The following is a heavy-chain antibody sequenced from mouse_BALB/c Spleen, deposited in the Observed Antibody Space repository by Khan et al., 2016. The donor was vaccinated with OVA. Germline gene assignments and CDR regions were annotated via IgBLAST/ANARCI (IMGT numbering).Heavy chain of an antibody. Sequence: QVQLQQSGAELAKPGASVKMSCKASGYTFINYWILWVKQRPGQGLEWIGYINPSTGYTEYNQNFKDKATLTADKSSSTAYMQLSSLESEESAVYDCARRGLRWDFDFWGQGTTLTVSS. CDR2: INPSTGYT. D-gene: IGHD1-1*01. CDR3: ARRGLRWDFDF. CDR1: GYTFINYW. J-gene: IGHJ2*01. V-gene: IGHV1-7*01.